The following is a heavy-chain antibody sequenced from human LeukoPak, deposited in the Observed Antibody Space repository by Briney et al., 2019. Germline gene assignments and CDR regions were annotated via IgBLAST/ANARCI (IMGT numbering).Heavy chain of an antibody. V-gene: IGHV4-59*01. CDR3: ARRLNYYDSSGYYSHYYYYYYMDV. CDR1: GGSISSYY. D-gene: IGHD3-22*01. J-gene: IGHJ6*03. Sequence: SETLSLTCTVSGGSISSYYWSWIRQPPGKGLEWIGYIYYSGSTNYNPSLKSRVTISVDTSKNQFSLKLSSVTAADTAVYYCARRLNYYDSSGYYSHYYYYYYMDVWGKGTTVTVSS. CDR2: IYYSGST.